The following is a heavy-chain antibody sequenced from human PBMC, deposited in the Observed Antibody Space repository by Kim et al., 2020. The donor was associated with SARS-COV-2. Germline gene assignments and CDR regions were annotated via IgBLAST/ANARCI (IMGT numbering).Heavy chain of an antibody. J-gene: IGHJ6*02. D-gene: IGHD3-10*01. CDR3: ARDFIVTIYWGYYYGMDV. CDR1: GYTFTSYY. Sequence: ASVKVSCKASGYTFTSYYMHWVRQAPGQGLEWMGIINPSGGSTSYAQKFQGRVTMTRDTSTSTVYMELSSLRSEDTAVYYCARDFIVTIYWGYYYGMDVWGQGTTVTVSS. CDR2: INPSGGST. V-gene: IGHV1-46*01.